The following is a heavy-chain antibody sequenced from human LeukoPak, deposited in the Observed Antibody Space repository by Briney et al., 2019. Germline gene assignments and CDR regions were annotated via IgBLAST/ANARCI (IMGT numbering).Heavy chain of an antibody. CDR2: IYYSGST. V-gene: IGHV4-59*01. D-gene: IGHD6-6*01. CDR3: ARWFPSIAGLKD. J-gene: IGHJ4*02. CDR1: GGSISSYY. Sequence: SETLSPTCTVAGGSISSYYWSWIRQPPGNGREWIGYIYYSGSTNYNPSLKSRVAISVDTSKNQFSLKLSSVTAADTAVYYCARWFPSIAGLKDWGQGTLVTVSS.